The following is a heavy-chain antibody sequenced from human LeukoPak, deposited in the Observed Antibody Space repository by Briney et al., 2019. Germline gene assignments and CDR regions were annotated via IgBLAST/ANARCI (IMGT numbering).Heavy chain of an antibody. CDR3: ARGAISGTDAFDI. Sequence: SETLSLTCSVSGASITNYYWNWIRQPAGKGLEWTGVIYTSGTANYNPSLKGRLTLSLDTSRSQFSLNLNSVTAADTAVYYCARGAISGTDAFDIWGQGTMVTVSS. V-gene: IGHV4-4*07. D-gene: IGHD1-26*01. CDR2: IYTSGTA. CDR1: GASITNYY. J-gene: IGHJ3*02.